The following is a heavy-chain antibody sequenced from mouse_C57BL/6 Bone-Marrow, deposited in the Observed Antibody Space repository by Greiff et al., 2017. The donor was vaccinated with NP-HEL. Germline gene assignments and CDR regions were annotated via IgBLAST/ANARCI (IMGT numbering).Heavy chain of an antibody. D-gene: IGHD2-3*01. V-gene: IGHV1-55*01. CDR2: IYPGSGST. CDR1: GYTFTSYW. J-gene: IGHJ4*01. CDR3: ARVDCYCVAIDY. Sequence: QVQLQQPGAELVKPGASVKMSCKASGYTFTSYWITWVKQRPGQGLEWIGDIYPGSGSTNYNEKFKSKATLTVDNSSRTAYMQRSILTSEDSAVYCCARVDCYCVAIDYWGQGTSVTVSS.